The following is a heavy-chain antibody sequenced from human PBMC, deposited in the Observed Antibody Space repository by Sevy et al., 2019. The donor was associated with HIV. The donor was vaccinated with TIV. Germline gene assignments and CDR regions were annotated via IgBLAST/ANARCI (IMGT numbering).Heavy chain of an antibody. V-gene: IGHV4-59*08. Sequence: SETLSLTCTVSGDSINTYYWSWIRQPPGKGLEWIGYVSHSGNTNYNPSLRSRVSMSVDTSPIQFSLKVKSVTAADTAVSYCARFRWDLVVVPGATPVCYFDSWAQGTLVTVSS. CDR3: ARFRWDLVVVPGATPVCYFDS. CDR2: VSHSGNT. CDR1: GDSINTYY. J-gene: IGHJ4*02. D-gene: IGHD2-2*02.